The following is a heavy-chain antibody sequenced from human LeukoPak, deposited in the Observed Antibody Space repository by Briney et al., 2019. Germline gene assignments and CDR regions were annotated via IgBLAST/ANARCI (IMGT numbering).Heavy chain of an antibody. CDR1: GGSFSGYY. CDR2: INHSGST. V-gene: IGHV4-34*01. CDR3: ARTQGYYDSSGYQTSFDY. D-gene: IGHD3-22*01. J-gene: IGHJ4*02. Sequence: PSETLSLTCAVYGGSFSGYYWSWIRQPPGKGLEWIGEINHSGSTNYNPSLKSRVTISVDTSKNQFSLKLSSVTAADTAVYYCARTQGYYDSSGYQTSFDYWGQGTLVTVSS.